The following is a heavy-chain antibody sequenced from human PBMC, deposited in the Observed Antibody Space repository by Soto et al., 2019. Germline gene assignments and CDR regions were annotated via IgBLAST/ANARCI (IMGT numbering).Heavy chain of an antibody. CDR3: ARDKGSSRWYDLDY. J-gene: IGHJ4*02. Sequence: QVQLVQSGAEVKKPGSSVKVSCKASGGTFSSYTISWVRQAPGQGLEWMGRIIPILGIANYAQKFQGRVTIAADKSASTAYMELSSLRSEHTAVYYCARDKGSSRWYDLDYWGQGTLATVSS. D-gene: IGHD6-13*01. V-gene: IGHV1-69*08. CDR1: GGTFSSYT. CDR2: IIPILGIA.